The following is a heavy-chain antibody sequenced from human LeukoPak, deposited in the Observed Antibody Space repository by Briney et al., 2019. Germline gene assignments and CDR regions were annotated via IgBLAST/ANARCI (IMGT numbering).Heavy chain of an antibody. CDR3: ARIISSGYYPFDY. D-gene: IGHD3-22*01. Sequence: PSETLSLTCTVSGGSISSSSYYWGWIRQPPGMGLEWIGSIYYSGSTYYNPSLKSRVTISVDTSKNQFSLKLSSVTAADTAVYYCARIISSGYYPFDYWGQGTLVTVSS. V-gene: IGHV4-39*01. J-gene: IGHJ4*02. CDR1: GGSISSSSYY. CDR2: IYYSGST.